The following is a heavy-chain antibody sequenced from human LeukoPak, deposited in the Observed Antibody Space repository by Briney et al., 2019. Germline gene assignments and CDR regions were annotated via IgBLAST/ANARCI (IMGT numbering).Heavy chain of an antibody. CDR2: INHSGST. Sequence: SETLSLTCAAYGGSLSGYYWSWIRQPPGRGLEWIGEINHSGSTKYNPSLKSRVTISVDTSKNQFSLKLNSVTAADTAVYYCARSRIGWFDPWGQGTLVTVSS. V-gene: IGHV4-34*01. J-gene: IGHJ5*02. D-gene: IGHD1-26*01. CDR3: ARSRIGWFDP. CDR1: GGSLSGYY.